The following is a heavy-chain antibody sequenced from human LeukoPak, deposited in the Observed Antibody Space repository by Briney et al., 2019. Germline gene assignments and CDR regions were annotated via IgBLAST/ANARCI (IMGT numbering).Heavy chain of an antibody. Sequence: KSSETLSLTCTVSGGSISNYYWTWIRQPPGKGLEWIGSIYYSGSTYYNPSLKSRVTISVDTSKNQFSLKLSSVTAADTAVYYCARVTLDRDYDYYYYYMDVWGKGTTVTVSS. CDR3: ARVTLDRDYDYYYYYMDV. V-gene: IGHV4-39*07. CDR2: IYYSGST. D-gene: IGHD4-17*01. CDR1: GGSISNYY. J-gene: IGHJ6*03.